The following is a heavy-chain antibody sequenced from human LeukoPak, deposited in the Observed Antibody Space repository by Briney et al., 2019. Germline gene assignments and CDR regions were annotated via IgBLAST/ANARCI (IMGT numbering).Heavy chain of an antibody. J-gene: IGHJ4*02. CDR3: ARDGIAAAGTLGNYLDY. CDR1: GFTFDDYA. D-gene: IGHD6-13*01. Sequence: GGSLRLSCAASGFTFDDYAMHWVRQAPGKGLEWVSGISWNSGSIGYADSVKGRFTISRDNAKNSLYLQMNSLRAEDTAVYYCARDGIAAAGTLGNYLDYWGQGTLVTVSS. V-gene: IGHV3-9*01. CDR2: ISWNSGSI.